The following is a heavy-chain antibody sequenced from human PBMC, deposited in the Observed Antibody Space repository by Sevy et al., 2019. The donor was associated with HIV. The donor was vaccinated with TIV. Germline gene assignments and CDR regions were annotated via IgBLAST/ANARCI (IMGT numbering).Heavy chain of an antibody. D-gene: IGHD7-27*01. CDR3: TRVKWGGDAFDI. Sequence: ASVKVSCQASGYPFTNYGISWVRQAPGQGLEWMAWISTYSGNTNYAQKFQGRVTITTDTSTSTVYVELMSLRSDDTALYYCTRVKWGGDAFDIWGQRTLVTVSS. V-gene: IGHV1-18*04. CDR1: GYPFTNYG. CDR2: ISTYSGNT. J-gene: IGHJ3*02.